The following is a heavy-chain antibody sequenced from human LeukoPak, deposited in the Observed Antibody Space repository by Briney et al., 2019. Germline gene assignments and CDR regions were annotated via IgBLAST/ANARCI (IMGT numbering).Heavy chain of an antibody. CDR3: AKAYYDSSGSNSGMDV. CDR1: GFTFDDYA. V-gene: IGHV3-9*01. J-gene: IGHJ6*02. CDR2: ISWNSASI. Sequence: PGGSLRLSCAASGFTFDDYAMYRVRQAPGKGLEWVSGISWNSASIGQADSVKGRFTISRDNAKNSLYLQMNSLRAEDTALYYCAKAYYDSSGSNSGMDVWGQGTTVTVSS. D-gene: IGHD3-22*01.